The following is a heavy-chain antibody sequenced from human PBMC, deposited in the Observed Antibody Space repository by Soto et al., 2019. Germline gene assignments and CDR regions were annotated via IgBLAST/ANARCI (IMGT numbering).Heavy chain of an antibody. J-gene: IGHJ3*02. V-gene: IGHV4-59*08. D-gene: IGHD2-21*01. Sequence: QVQLQESGPGLVKPSETLSLTCTVSGGSISNYYWSWIRQPPGKGLEWIGYIYYSGSTNYNPSLKSRVTISVDTSKNQFSLKLSSVTAADTAVYYCARRCGSFFDIWGQGTMVTVSS. CDR3: ARRCGSFFDI. CDR2: IYYSGST. CDR1: GGSISNYY.